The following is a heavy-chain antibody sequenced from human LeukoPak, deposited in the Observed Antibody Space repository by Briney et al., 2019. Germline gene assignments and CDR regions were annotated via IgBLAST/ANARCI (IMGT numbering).Heavy chain of an antibody. J-gene: IGHJ3*02. CDR1: GFTFSSYA. V-gene: IGHV3-23*01. D-gene: IGHD3-9*01. Sequence: PGGSLRLSCAASGFTFSSYAMSWVRQAPGKGLEWVSAISGSGGSTYYADSVKGRFTISRDNSKNTLYLQMNSLRAEDTAVYYCAKVQRYFDWLLWGDAFDIWGQGTMVTVSS. CDR2: ISGSGGST. CDR3: AKVQRYFDWLLWGDAFDI.